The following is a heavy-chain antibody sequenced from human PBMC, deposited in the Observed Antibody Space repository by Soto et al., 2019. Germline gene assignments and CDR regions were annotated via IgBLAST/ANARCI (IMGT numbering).Heavy chain of an antibody. D-gene: IGHD2-2*01. V-gene: IGHV3-23*01. CDR3: AKDHCSSTSCYSHYYYYYMDV. J-gene: IGHJ6*03. CDR1: VWPFSRYA. Sequence: GGSLRRSYAGSVWPFSRYAMSWVHQAPGKGLEWVSAISGSGGSTYYADSVKGRFTISRDNSKNTLYLQMNSLRAEDTAVYYCAKDHCSSTSCYSHYYYYYMDVWGKGTTVTVSS. CDR2: ISGSGGST.